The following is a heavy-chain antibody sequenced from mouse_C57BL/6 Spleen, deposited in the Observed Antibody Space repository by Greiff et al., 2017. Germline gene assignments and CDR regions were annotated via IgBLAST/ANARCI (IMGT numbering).Heavy chain of an antibody. Sequence: DVKLQESGPGLVKPSQSLSLTCSVTGYSITSGYYWNWIRQFPGNKLEWMGYISYDGSNNYNPSLKNRISITRDTSKNQFFLKLNSVTTEDTATYYCAREELQGYFDVWGTGTTVTVSS. CDR1: GYSITSGYY. J-gene: IGHJ1*03. CDR2: ISYDGSN. D-gene: IGHD2-1*01. CDR3: AREELQGYFDV. V-gene: IGHV3-6*01.